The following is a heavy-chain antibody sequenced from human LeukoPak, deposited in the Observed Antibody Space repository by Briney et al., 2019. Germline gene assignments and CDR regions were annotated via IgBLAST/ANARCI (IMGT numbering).Heavy chain of an antibody. CDR3: ARHWSGGSCYYGMDV. Sequence: SETLSLTCTVSGGSISSYYWSWIRQPPGKGLEWIGYIYYSGSTNYNPSLKSRVTISVDTSKNQFSLKLSSVTAADTAVYYCARHWSGGSCYYGMDVWGQGTTVTVSS. D-gene: IGHD2-15*01. J-gene: IGHJ6*02. CDR1: GGSISSYY. CDR2: IYYSGST. V-gene: IGHV4-59*08.